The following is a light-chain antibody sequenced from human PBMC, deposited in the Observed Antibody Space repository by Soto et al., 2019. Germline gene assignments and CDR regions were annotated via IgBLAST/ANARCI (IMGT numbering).Light chain of an antibody. CDR1: QSIGSW. V-gene: IGKV1-5*03. CDR2: KAT. CDR3: QQYNDFQYT. Sequence: DIQMTQSPSTLSASVGDGVTITCRASQSIGSWLAWYQQKPGKAPKLLIYKATNLQSGVPSRFSGSGSGTAFSLTISSLQPVDSATYYCQQYNDFQYTFGQGTKLEI. J-gene: IGKJ2*01.